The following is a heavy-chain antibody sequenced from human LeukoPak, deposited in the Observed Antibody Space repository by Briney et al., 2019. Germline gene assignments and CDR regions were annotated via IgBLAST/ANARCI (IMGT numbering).Heavy chain of an antibody. CDR3: ARHSEGPVNDAFDI. CDR1: GLSFSEYY. V-gene: IGHV3-11*03. J-gene: IGHJ3*02. Sequence: KPGGSLRLSCAASGLSFSEYYMTWIRQAPRKGLEWVSNLSSSGRDTNYADSVRGRFTISRDNAKKSLYLQMNSLRAEDTAVYYCARHSEGPVNDAFDIWGQGTKVTVSS. D-gene: IGHD2-2*01. CDR2: LSSSGRDT.